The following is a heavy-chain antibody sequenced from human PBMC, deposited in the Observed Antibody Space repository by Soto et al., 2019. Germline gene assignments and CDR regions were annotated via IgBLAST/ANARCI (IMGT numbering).Heavy chain of an antibody. J-gene: IGHJ4*02. V-gene: IGHV3-30-3*01. CDR1: GFTFSTYA. D-gene: IGHD3-22*01. CDR2: VSFDGSNK. CDR3: AREDSVLSCFDSSDYDGPYYFDS. Sequence: QVQLVESGGGVVQPGRSLRLSCVASGFTFSTYAMHWVRQAPGKGLEWVTVVSFDGSNKYYADSVQGRFTVSRDNSKNSRDHPMNCLSPEETAVYYYAREDSVLSCFDSSDYDGPYYFDSWGQGTLVTVSS.